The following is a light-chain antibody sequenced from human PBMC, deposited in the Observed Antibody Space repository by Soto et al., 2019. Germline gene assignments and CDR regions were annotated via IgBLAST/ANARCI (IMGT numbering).Light chain of an antibody. CDR3: QHLNAFPLT. V-gene: IGKV1-9*01. J-gene: IGKJ4*01. CDR1: QAINSY. CDR2: GGS. Sequence: IQLTQSPSSLSASVGDRVTITCRASQAINSYLAWYQQEPGKAPKLLIYGGSTLQSGVPSRFSGSGSGTDFTLTISSLQSEDFATYYCQHLNAFPLTFGGGTKVEL.